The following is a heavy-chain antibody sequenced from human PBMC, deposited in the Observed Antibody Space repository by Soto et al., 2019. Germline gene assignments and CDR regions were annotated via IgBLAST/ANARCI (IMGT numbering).Heavy chain of an antibody. CDR3: ASHRRGSGYYFNDAFDI. J-gene: IGHJ3*02. D-gene: IGHD3-22*01. CDR2: INHSGST. CDR1: GGSFSGYY. Sequence: KASETLSLTCAVYGGSFSGYYWSWIRQPPGKGLEWIGEINHSGSTNYNPSLKSRVTISVDTSKNQFSLKLSSVTAADTAVYYCASHRRGSGYYFNDAFDIWGQGTMVTVSS. V-gene: IGHV4-34*01.